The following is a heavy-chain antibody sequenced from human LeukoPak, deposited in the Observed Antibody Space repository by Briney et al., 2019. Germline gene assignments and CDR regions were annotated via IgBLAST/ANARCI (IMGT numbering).Heavy chain of an antibody. J-gene: IGHJ5*02. CDR2: IYTSGST. V-gene: IGHV4-4*07. CDR1: GGSISSYY. Sequence: WETLSLTCTVSGGSISSYYWSWIRQPAGKGLEWIGRIYTSGSTNYNPSLKSRVTMSVDTSKNQFSLKLSSVTAADTAVYYCARALPTSIAARRYNWFDPWGQGTLVTVSS. D-gene: IGHD6-6*01. CDR3: ARALPTSIAARRYNWFDP.